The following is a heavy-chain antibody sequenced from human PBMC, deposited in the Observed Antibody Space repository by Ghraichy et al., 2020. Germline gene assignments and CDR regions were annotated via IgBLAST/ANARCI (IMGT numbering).Heavy chain of an antibody. V-gene: IGHV1-18*04. Sequence: ASVKVSCKASGYTFTSYGISWVRQAPGQGLEWMGWISAYNGNTNYAQKLQGRVTMTTDTSTSTAYMELRSLRSDDTAVYYCARLVPDDYGDYEWFLYYYYMDGWGKGTTVTVSS. CDR2: ISAYNGNT. D-gene: IGHD4-17*01. CDR3: ARLVPDDYGDYEWFLYYYYMDG. CDR1: GYTFTSYG. J-gene: IGHJ6*03.